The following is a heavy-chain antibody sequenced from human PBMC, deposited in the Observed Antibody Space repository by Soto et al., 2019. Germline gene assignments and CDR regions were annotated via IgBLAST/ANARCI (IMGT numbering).Heavy chain of an antibody. Sequence: QLQLQESGSGLVKPSQTLSLTCAVSGGSISSGGYSWSWIRQPPAKGLEWIGYIYHSGSTYYNPSLKSRVTISVDMPKNQCSLKLSSVTAADTAVYYCASGQQLVRNYWGQGTLVTVSS. CDR1: GGSISSGGYS. CDR3: ASGQQLVRNY. CDR2: IYHSGST. V-gene: IGHV4-30-2*01. J-gene: IGHJ4*02. D-gene: IGHD6-13*01.